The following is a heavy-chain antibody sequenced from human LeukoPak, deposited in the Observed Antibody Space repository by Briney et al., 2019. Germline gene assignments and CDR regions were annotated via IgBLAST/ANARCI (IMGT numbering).Heavy chain of an antibody. D-gene: IGHD6-19*01. Sequence: GASVKVSCKASGYTFTGYYIHWVRQAPGQGLEWMAWINPNSGVTNYAQNFQGRVTMTRDTSISTAYMELSRLTSDDTAVYYCARRGAVPVEYLQYWGQGTLVTVSS. CDR1: GYTFTGYY. V-gene: IGHV1-2*02. CDR3: ARRGAVPVEYLQY. J-gene: IGHJ1*01. CDR2: INPNSGVT.